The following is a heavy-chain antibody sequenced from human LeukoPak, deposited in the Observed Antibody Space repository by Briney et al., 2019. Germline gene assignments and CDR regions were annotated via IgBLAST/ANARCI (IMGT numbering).Heavy chain of an antibody. CDR1: GYSFTSYW. CDR2: IYPGDSDT. Sequence: NLGESLKISCKGSGYSFTSYWIGWVRQMPGKGLEWMGIIYPGDSDTRYSPSFQGQVTISADKSISTAYLQWSSLKASDTAMYYCARVAVLSFGEVIVPSYFDYWGLGTLVTVSS. CDR3: ARVAVLSFGEVIVPSYFDY. D-gene: IGHD3-16*02. J-gene: IGHJ4*02. V-gene: IGHV5-51*01.